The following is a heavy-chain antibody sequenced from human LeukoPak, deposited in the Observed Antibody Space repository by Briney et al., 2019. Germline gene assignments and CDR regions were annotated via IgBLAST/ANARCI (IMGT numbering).Heavy chain of an antibody. CDR1: GYTFTSYD. D-gene: IGHD5-18*01. J-gene: IGHJ4*02. CDR2: MNPNSGNT. Sequence: GASVKVSCNASGYTFTSYDINWVRQATGQGHELMGVMNPNSGNTGYAQKFQGRVTITRNTSISTAYMELSSLRSEDTAVYYCARGAGGQLWSYEWSYWGQGTLVTVSS. V-gene: IGHV1-8*03. CDR3: ARGAGGQLWSYEWSY.